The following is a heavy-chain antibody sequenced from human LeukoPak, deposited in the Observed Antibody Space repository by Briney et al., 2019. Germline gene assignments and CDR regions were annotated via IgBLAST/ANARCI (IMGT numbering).Heavy chain of an antibody. CDR2: INHSGST. D-gene: IGHD3-22*01. V-gene: IGHV4-34*01. J-gene: IGHJ5*02. CDR1: GGSFSGYY. Sequence: SETLSLTCAVYGGSFSGYYWSWIRQPPGKGLEWIGEINHSGSTNYNPSLKSRVTISVDTSKNQFSLKLSSVTAADTAVYYCARERHYYDSSGYYYDWFDPWGQGTLVTVSS. CDR3: ARERHYYDSSGYYYDWFDP.